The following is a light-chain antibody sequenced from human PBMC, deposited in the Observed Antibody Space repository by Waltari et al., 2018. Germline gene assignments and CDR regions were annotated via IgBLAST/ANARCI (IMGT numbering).Light chain of an antibody. Sequence: DSQMTQSPSPLSASVCDRVTITCQASQDISKSLNWYQQKPGKAPNLLIYDASNLQRGVPSRFSGSGSGTHFTFTINSLQPEDIATYYCQQFANLPLTFGGGTKVQIK. CDR1: QDISKS. J-gene: IGKJ4*01. CDR3: QQFANLPLT. V-gene: IGKV1-33*01. CDR2: DAS.